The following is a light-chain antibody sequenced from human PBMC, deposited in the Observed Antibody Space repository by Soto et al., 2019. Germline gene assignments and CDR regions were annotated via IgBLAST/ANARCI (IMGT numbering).Light chain of an antibody. CDR2: VNSDGSH. V-gene: IGLV4-69*01. CDR3: QTGSTDFRV. Sequence: QLVLTQSPSASASLGASVKLTCTLSSGHNSYAIAWHQQQPEKGPRYLMKVNSDGSHSKGDGIPDRFSGSSSGAERYLTIPRLQSEDEADYYCQTGSTDFRVFGGGTKLPVL. J-gene: IGLJ3*02. CDR1: SGHNSYA.